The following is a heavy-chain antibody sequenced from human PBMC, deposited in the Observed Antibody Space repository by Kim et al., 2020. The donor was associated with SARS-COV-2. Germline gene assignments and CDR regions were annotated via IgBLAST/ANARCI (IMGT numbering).Heavy chain of an antibody. CDR3: ARADIGSYYGYYYGMDV. CDR2: ISYDGSNK. CDR1: GSTFSSYA. J-gene: IGHJ6*02. Sequence: GGSLRLSCAASGSTFSSYAMHWVRQAPGKGLEWVAVISYDGSNKYYADSVKGRFTISRDNSKNTLYLQMNSLRAEDTAVYYCARADIGSYYGYYYGMDVWGQGTTVTVSS. D-gene: IGHD1-26*01. V-gene: IGHV3-30*04.